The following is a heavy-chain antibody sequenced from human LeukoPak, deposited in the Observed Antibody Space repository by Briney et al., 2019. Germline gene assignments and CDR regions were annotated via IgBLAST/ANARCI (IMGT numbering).Heavy chain of an antibody. CDR2: TSGSGGTT. CDR3: AKDCCSGYYYFDY. V-gene: IGHV3-23*01. J-gene: IGHJ4*02. D-gene: IGHD3-22*01. CDR1: GFTFSSYA. Sequence: GGSLRLSCAASGFTFSSYAMNWVRQAPGKGLEWVSATSGSGGTTYYADSVKGRFTISRDNSKNTLYLQMNNLRAEDTAVYYCAKDCCSGYYYFDYWGQGALVTVSS.